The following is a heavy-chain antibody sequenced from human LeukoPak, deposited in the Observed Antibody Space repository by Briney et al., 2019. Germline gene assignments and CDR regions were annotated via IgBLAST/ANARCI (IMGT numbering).Heavy chain of an antibody. CDR2: ISGSGGST. V-gene: IGHV3-23*01. J-gene: IGHJ4*02. CDR3: AKAYYDSSGYYYAPPQTKYYFDY. Sequence: GGSLRLSCAASGFTFSSYAMSWVRQAPGKGLEWVSAISGSGGSTYYADSVKGRFTISRDNSKNTLHLQMNSLRAEDTAVYYCAKAYYDSSGYYYAPPQTKYYFDYWGQGTLVTVSS. D-gene: IGHD3-22*01. CDR1: GFTFSSYA.